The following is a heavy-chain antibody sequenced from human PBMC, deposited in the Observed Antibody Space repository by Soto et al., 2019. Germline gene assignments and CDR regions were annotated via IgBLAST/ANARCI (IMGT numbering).Heavy chain of an antibody. D-gene: IGHD2-8*01. J-gene: IGHJ4*02. CDR3: VHHGGVPYYHDF. V-gene: IGHV4-4*02. Sequence: SETLSLTCAVSGGSLSSSSWWSWVRQPPGKTLEWLGEIFYSGSTKYNPSLNSRVTISADQSKNDFSLRLSSVTAADTAVYYCVHHGGVPYYHDFWGQGMLVTV. CDR2: IFYSGST. CDR1: GGSLSSSSW.